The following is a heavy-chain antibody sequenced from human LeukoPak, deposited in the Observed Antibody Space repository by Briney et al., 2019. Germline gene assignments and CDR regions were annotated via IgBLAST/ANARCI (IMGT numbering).Heavy chain of an antibody. V-gene: IGHV1-8*01. D-gene: IGHD6-13*01. J-gene: IGHJ6*03. CDR3: ARGVRHSSSWYAGHYYYYMDV. CDR2: MNPNSGNT. Sequence: ASVKVSCKASGYTFTSYDINWVRQATGQGLEWMGWMNPNSGNTGYAQKFQGRVTMTRNTSISTAYMELSSLRSVDTAVYYCARGVRHSSSWYAGHYYYYMDVWGKGTTVTVSS. CDR1: GYTFTSYD.